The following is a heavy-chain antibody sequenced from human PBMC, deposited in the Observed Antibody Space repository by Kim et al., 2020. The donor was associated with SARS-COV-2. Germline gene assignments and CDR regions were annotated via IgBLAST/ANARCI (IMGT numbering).Heavy chain of an antibody. CDR3: PKVVNIDGYNYFYY. D-gene: IGHD1-1*01. V-gene: IGHV3-23*01. CDR1: GFPFDTYA. J-gene: IGHJ6*01. CDR2: ISGGAVNK. Sequence: GGSLRLSCIASGFPFDTYAMSWVRQAPGKGLEWVSVISGGAVNKSSAHSVRGRFTISRDNAKDTLHLQLNSLSDEDTAPYYCPKVVNIDGYNYFYY.